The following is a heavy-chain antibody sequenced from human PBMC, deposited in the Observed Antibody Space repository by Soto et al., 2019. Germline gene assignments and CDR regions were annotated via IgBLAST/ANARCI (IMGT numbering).Heavy chain of an antibody. D-gene: IGHD3-9*01. Sequence: SETLSLTCTVSGGSISSSSYYWGWIRQPPGKGLEWIGSIYYSGSTYYNPSLKSRVTISVDTSKNQFSLKLSSVTAADTAVYYCARTILRYFDWSKGYYFDYWGQGTLVTVSS. V-gene: IGHV4-39*01. J-gene: IGHJ4*02. CDR3: ARTILRYFDWSKGYYFDY. CDR1: GGSISSSSYY. CDR2: IYYSGST.